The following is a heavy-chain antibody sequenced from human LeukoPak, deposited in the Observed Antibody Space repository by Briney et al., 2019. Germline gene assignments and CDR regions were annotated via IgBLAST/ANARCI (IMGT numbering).Heavy chain of an antibody. Sequence: VSVKVSCKASGYTFTSYYMVWVRQAPGQGLEWMGIINPSGGSTNYAQKFQGRVTMTGDMSTSTVYMELSSLRSEDTAVYYCARVRGGAPFDPWGQGTLVTVSS. CDR1: GYTFTSYY. CDR2: INPSGGST. CDR3: ARVRGGAPFDP. J-gene: IGHJ5*02. D-gene: IGHD2-21*01. V-gene: IGHV1-46*01.